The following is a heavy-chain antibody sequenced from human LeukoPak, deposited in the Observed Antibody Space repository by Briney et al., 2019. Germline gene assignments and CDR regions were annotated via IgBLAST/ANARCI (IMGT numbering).Heavy chain of an antibody. CDR1: GFTFDDFG. V-gene: IGHV3-30*02. D-gene: IGHD1-26*01. CDR2: IRYDGSNK. CDR3: AKDVLGGSYPLYFDY. Sequence: GGSLRLSCAASGFTFDDFGMHWVRQAPGKGLEWVAFIRYDGSNKYYADSVKGRFTISRDNSKNTLYLQMNSLRAGDTAVYYCAKDVLGGSYPLYFDYWGQGTLVTVSS. J-gene: IGHJ4*02.